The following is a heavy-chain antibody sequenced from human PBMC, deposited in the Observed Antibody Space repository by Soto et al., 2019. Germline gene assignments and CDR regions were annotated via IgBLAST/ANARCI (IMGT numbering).Heavy chain of an antibody. J-gene: IGHJ6*01. Sequence: ESGGGLVQPGGSLRLSCAASGFTFSSYEMNWVRQAPGKGLEWVSYISSSGSSISYADSVKGRFTITRDNAKNSLYLQMNSLRAEDTAVYYCATDSGSYSGYSYYAMDVW. D-gene: IGHD1-26*01. CDR3: ATDSGSYSGYSYYAMDV. V-gene: IGHV3-48*03. CDR2: ISSSGSSI. CDR1: GFTFSSYE.